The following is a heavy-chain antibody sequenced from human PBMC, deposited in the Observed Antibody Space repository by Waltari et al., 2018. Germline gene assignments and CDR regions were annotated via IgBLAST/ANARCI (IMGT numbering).Heavy chain of an antibody. J-gene: IGHJ4*02. Sequence: QVQLQQWGAGLLKPSETLSLTCAVYGGSFSGYYWSWIRQPPGKGLGWIGEINHSGSTNYNPSLKSRVTIAVDTSKNQFSLKLSSVTAADTAVYYCRVGAIAARPYYFDYWGQGTLVTVSS. V-gene: IGHV4-34*01. CDR2: INHSGST. CDR3: RVGAIAARPYYFDY. D-gene: IGHD6-6*01. CDR1: GGSFSGYY.